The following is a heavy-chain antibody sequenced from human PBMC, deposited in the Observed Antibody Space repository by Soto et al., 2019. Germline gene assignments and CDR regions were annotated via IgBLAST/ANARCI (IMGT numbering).Heavy chain of an antibody. CDR2: ISAYNGNT. J-gene: IGHJ4*02. Sequence: QVQLVQSGAEVKKPGASVKVSCKDSGYTFTSYGISWVRQAPGQGLEWMGWISAYNGNTNYAQKLQGRVTMTTDTSTSTAYMELRSLRSDDTAVYYCATYCSSTSCRTLSDYWGQGTLVTVSS. CDR3: ATYCSSTSCRTLSDY. D-gene: IGHD2-2*01. V-gene: IGHV1-18*01. CDR1: GYTFTSYG.